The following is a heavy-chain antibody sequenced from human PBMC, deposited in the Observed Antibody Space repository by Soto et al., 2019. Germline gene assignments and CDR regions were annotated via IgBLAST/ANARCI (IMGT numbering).Heavy chain of an antibody. Sequence: ASVKVSCKTSGYLFTDYGITWVRQAPGQGLEWMGWTSSYLGNTKYAQKLQGRVTMTSDTSTNTACMELRSLRSDDTAVYYCAREAAAGTIADYWGQGTLVTVSS. V-gene: IGHV1-18*04. CDR3: AREAAAGTIADY. D-gene: IGHD6-25*01. CDR2: TSSYLGNT. J-gene: IGHJ4*02. CDR1: GYLFTDYG.